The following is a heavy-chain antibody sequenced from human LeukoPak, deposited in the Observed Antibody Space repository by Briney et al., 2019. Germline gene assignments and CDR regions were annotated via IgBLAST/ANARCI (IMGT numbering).Heavy chain of an antibody. CDR2: ISAYNGNT. Sequence: ASVKVSCKASGYNFITYGITWVRQAPGQGLEWMGWISAYNGNTNYAQKFQGRVTTTTDTSTSTVYMELRRLRSDDTAVYYCAREGVELSSPFDYWGQGTLVTVSS. CDR3: AREGVELSSPFDY. V-gene: IGHV1-18*01. J-gene: IGHJ4*02. CDR1: GYNFITYG. D-gene: IGHD3-16*02.